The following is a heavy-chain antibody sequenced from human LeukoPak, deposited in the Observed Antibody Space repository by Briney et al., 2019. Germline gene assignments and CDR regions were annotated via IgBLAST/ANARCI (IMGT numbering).Heavy chain of an antibody. J-gene: IGHJ4*02. CDR3: AYPGITIFGAQFDY. V-gene: IGHV4-39*01. CDR1: GGSISSSSYY. CDR2: IYYSGST. Sequence: PSETLSLTCTVSGGSISSSSYYWGWIRQPPGKGLEWIGSIYYSGSTYYNPSLKSRVTISVDTSKNQFSLKLSSVTAADTAVYYCAYPGITIFGAQFDYWGQGTLVTVSS. D-gene: IGHD3-3*01.